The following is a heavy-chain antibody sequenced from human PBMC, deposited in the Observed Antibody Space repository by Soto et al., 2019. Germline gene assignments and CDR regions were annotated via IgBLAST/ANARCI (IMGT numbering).Heavy chain of an antibody. CDR1: GLAFSNYA. CDR2: ISASGYSA. CDR3: AKGEQLWEPCDH. Sequence: EAHFLESGGGLVQPGGSLRLSCAASGLAFSNYAISWVRQAPGKGLEWVSTISASGYSAYYGGAVKGRFTTSRDNSQSTLYLQMNRLRADDTAVYYCAKGEQLWEPCDHWGQGTHVTVAS. V-gene: IGHV3-23*01. J-gene: IGHJ4*02. D-gene: IGHD5-18*01.